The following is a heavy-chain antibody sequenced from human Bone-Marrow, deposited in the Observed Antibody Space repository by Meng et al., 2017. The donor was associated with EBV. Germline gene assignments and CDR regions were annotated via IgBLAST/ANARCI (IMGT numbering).Heavy chain of an antibody. Sequence: QVQLVQSGAEVKKSGSSVKVSCKSAGGTFSGLSIDWVRQAPGQGLEWMGRVIPVFGTPDYAQNFQGRVTITADDSTSTAYMELSRLRSEDTAVYYCATERLAVVQKVTSLASWGQGTLVTVSS. CDR1: GGTFSGLS. J-gene: IGHJ4*02. D-gene: IGHD5-18*01. CDR3: ATERLAVVQKVTSLAS. V-gene: IGHV1-69*18. CDR2: VIPVFGTP.